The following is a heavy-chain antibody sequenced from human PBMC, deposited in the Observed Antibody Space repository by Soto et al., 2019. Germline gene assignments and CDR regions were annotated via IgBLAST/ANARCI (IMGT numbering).Heavy chain of an antibody. Sequence: PSETLSLTCTVSGGSISSHYWSWIRQPPGKGLEWIGYIYYSGSTNYNPSLKSRVTISVDTSKNQFSLKLSSVIAADTAVYYCARGDFYYDSSGYYPPSHAFDIWGQGTMVTVSS. D-gene: IGHD3-22*01. CDR2: IYYSGST. CDR1: GGSISSHY. V-gene: IGHV4-59*11. CDR3: ARGDFYYDSSGYYPPSHAFDI. J-gene: IGHJ3*02.